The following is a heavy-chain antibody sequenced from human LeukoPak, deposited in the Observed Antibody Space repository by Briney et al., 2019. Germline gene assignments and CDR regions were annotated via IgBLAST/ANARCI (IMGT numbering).Heavy chain of an antibody. Sequence: SETLSLTCTVSGGSLSSYYWSWIRQPPGKGLELIGYIYYTGNTNYNPSLESRVTISLDTSNNQFSLKLRSVTPADTATYYCARDTGDSHYYYYGLDVWGTGTTVIVSS. V-gene: IGHV4-59*01. CDR1: GGSLSSYY. J-gene: IGHJ6*04. CDR3: ARDTGDSHYYYYGLDV. D-gene: IGHD5-18*01. CDR2: IYYTGNT.